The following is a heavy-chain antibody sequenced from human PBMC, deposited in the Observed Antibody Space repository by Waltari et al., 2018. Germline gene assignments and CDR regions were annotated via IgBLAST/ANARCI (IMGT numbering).Heavy chain of an antibody. Sequence: QLQLQESGPGLVKPSETLSLTCTVSGGSISSSSYYWGWIRQPPGKGLEWIGSIYYSGSTYYNPSLKSRVTISVDTSKNQFSLKLSSVTAADTAVYYCARGYVGGSWYYFDYWGQGTLVTVSS. CDR1: GGSISSSSYY. J-gene: IGHJ4*02. CDR3: ARGYVGGSWYYFDY. CDR2: IYYSGST. V-gene: IGHV4-39*07. D-gene: IGHD6-13*01.